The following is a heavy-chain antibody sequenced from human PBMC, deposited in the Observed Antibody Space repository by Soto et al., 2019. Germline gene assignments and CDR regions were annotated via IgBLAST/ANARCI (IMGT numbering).Heavy chain of an antibody. J-gene: IGHJ6*03. CDR2: ISYDGSNK. Sequence: GGSLRLSCAASGFTFSSYGMHWVRQAPGKGLEWVAVISYDGSNKYYADSVKGRFTISRDNSKNTLYLQMNSLRAEDTAVYYCAGSSPQPGGYYYYYYMDVWGKGTTVTVSS. CDR1: GFTFSSYG. D-gene: IGHD2-2*01. CDR3: AGSSPQPGGYYYYYYMDV. V-gene: IGHV3-30*03.